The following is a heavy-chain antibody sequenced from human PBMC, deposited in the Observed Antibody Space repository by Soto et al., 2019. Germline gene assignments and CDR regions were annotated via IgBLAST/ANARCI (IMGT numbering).Heavy chain of an antibody. CDR3: ARLGYCTGTRCYTFDS. J-gene: IGHJ4*02. Sequence: GESLKISCQGSGYSFTSYWIGWVRQRPGKGLEWMGRINPSDSYTTYSPSFQGHVTISTDKSFSTAYLQWSGLKASDTAMYYCARLGYCTGTRCYTFDSWGQGTLVTVSS. V-gene: IGHV5-10-1*01. CDR1: GYSFTSYW. D-gene: IGHD2-2*02. CDR2: INPSDSYT.